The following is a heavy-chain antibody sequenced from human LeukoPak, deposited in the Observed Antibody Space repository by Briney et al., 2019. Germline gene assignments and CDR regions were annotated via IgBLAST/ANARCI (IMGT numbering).Heavy chain of an antibody. CDR2: IYSSGAT. CDR3: ARDRGGNYMDV. J-gene: IGHJ6*03. V-gene: IGHV4-59*01. CDR1: GGSISGYY. Sequence: SETLSLTCTVSGGSISGYYWSWIRQPPGKGLDWIGYIYSSGATNYDPSLKSRVTISLDTSKNQFSLKLSSVTAADTAVYYCARDRGGNYMDVWGNGTTVTVSS. D-gene: IGHD2-15*01.